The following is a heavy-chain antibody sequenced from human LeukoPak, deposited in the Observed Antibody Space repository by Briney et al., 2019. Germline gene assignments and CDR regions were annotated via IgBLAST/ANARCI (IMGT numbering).Heavy chain of an antibody. J-gene: IGHJ4*02. CDR1: GFTFSSYG. CDR2: ISYDGSNK. CDR3: ANKIVGATR. V-gene: IGHV3-30*18. D-gene: IGHD1-26*01. Sequence: GGSLRLSCAASGFTFSSYGMHWVRQAPGKGLEWVAVISYDGSNKYYADSVKGRFTISRDNSKNTLYLQMNSLRAEDTAVYYCANKIVGATRWGQGTLVTVSS.